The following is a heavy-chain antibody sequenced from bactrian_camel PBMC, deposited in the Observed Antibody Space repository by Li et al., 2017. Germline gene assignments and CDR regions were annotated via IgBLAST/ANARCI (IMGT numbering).Heavy chain of an antibody. J-gene: IGHJ6*01. V-gene: IGHV3S63*01. CDR1: GYTFTRAC. Sequence: VQLVESGGGSVQAGESLRLSCAASGYTFTRACMAWFRQTPGKAREGLASIQTSDGSTIYADSVKGRFTISQDNAKNMVYLQMNDLKPEDTAMYYCAANPGPFQCMPTVRQSAFGYWGQGTQVTVS. CDR2: IQTSDGST. CDR3: AANPGPFQCMPTVRQSAFGY.